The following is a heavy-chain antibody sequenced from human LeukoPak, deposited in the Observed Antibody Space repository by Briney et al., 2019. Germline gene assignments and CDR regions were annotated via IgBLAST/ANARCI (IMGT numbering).Heavy chain of an antibody. J-gene: IGHJ3*01. Sequence: LRLSCAASGFTFSSYPMDWVRQAPGKGLEGVAVVSYDGSGEYYAVPVSGRFTISRDNSKNTLYLQMNSLGAEDTAVFYCARDGVGAAFDLWGQGTMVTVSS. CDR1: GFTFSSYP. D-gene: IGHD3-16*01. CDR2: VSYDGSGE. V-gene: IGHV3-30*01. CDR3: ARDGVGAAFDL.